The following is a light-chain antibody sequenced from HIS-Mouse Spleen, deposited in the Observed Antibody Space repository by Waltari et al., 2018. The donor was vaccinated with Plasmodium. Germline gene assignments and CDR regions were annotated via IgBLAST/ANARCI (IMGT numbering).Light chain of an antibody. CDR2: GDT. CDR1: SGHIDSNY. Sequence: NFMLTQPHSASESPGKTVTIPCTCSSGHIDSNYVQWDNQSPGSAPTTVIYGDTQRPSGVPDRFSGSIDSSSNSASLTISGLKTEDEADYYCQSYDSSNHGVVFGGGTKLTVL. CDR3: QSYDSSNHGVV. V-gene: IGLV6-57*04. J-gene: IGLJ2*01.